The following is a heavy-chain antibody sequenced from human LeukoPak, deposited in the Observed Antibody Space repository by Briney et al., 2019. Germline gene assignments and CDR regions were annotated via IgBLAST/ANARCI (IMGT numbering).Heavy chain of an antibody. J-gene: IGHJ3*01. Sequence: SETLSLTCTVSGGSLSSYYWSWVRQPPGKGLEWIGFVYYTGSTNYSPSLKSRVTISVDTSKNQFSLKLRSVTAADTAVYYCARISSSNWYNERGAFDVWGQGTMVTVSS. D-gene: IGHD6-13*01. CDR1: GGSLSSYY. V-gene: IGHV4-59*01. CDR3: ARISSSNWYNERGAFDV. CDR2: VYYTGST.